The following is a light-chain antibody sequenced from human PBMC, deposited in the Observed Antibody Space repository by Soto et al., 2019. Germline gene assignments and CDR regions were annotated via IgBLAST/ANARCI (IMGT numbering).Light chain of an antibody. J-gene: IGKJ4*01. CDR1: QSISRW. CDR3: QQSYSTPRT. CDR2: AAS. V-gene: IGKV1-39*01. Sequence: DIQMTQSPSTLSASVGDRVTITCRASQSISRWLVWYQQKPGKAPKLLIYAASSLQSGVPSRFSGSGSGTDFTLTISSLQPEDFATYYCQQSYSTPRTFGGGTKVDIK.